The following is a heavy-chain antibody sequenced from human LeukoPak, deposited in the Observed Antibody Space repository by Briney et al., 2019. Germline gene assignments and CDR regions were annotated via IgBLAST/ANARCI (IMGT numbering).Heavy chain of an antibody. CDR2: ISAYNGNT. J-gene: IGHJ6*02. D-gene: IGHD2-21*02. CDR3: ARDQGDYYYYHGMDV. Sequence: ASVKVSCKASGYTFTSYGISWVRQAPGQGLEWMGWISAYNGNTNYAQKLQGRVTMTTDTSTSTAYMELRSLRSDDTAVYYCARDQGDYYYYHGMDVWGQGTTVTVSS. V-gene: IGHV1-18*01. CDR1: GYTFTSYG.